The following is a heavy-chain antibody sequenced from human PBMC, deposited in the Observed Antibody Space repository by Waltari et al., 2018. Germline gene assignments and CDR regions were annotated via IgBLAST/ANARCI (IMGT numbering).Heavy chain of an antibody. V-gene: IGHV4-59*01. Sequence: QVQLQESGPGLVKPSETLSLTCTVSGGSISSYYWRWIRQPPGKGLEWIGYIYYSGSTNYNPSLKSRVTISVDTSKNQFSLKLSSVTAADTAVYYCVRGMEAGLVLGNWFDPWGQGTLVTVSS. J-gene: IGHJ5*02. CDR3: VRGMEAGLVLGNWFDP. D-gene: IGHD3-9*01. CDR1: GGSISSYY. CDR2: IYYSGST.